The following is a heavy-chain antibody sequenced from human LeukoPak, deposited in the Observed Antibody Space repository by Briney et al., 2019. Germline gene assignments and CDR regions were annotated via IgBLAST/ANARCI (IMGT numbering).Heavy chain of an antibody. CDR1: GFTFSSYG. D-gene: IGHD5-12*01. CDR2: ISYDGSNK. V-gene: IGHV3-30*03. CDR3: ARTDHQYSGGTEDY. Sequence: PGGSLRLSCAASGFTFSSYGMHWVRQAPGKGLEWVAVISYDGSNKYYADSVKGRFTISRDNSKNTLYLQMNSLRAEDTAVYYCARTDHQYSGGTEDYWGQGTLVTVSS. J-gene: IGHJ4*02.